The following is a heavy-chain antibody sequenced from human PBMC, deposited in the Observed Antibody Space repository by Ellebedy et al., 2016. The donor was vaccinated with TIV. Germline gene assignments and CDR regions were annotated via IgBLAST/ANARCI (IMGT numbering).Heavy chain of an antibody. J-gene: IGHJ4*02. D-gene: IGHD1-26*01. CDR2: ISSSSSTI. CDR3: ARLRGADLVGS. CDR1: GFTFSSYS. Sequence: GESLKISCAASGFTFSSYSMNWVRQAPGKGLEWVSYISSSSSTIYYADSVKGRFTISRDNAKNSLYLQMNSLRAEDTAVYYCARLRGADLVGSWGQGTLVTVSS. V-gene: IGHV3-48*01.